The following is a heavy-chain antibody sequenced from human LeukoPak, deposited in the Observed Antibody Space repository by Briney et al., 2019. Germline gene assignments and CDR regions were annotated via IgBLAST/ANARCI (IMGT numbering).Heavy chain of an antibody. J-gene: IGHJ5*01. CDR2: IYSSGST. V-gene: IGHV4-4*07. CDR1: GGSISSYY. CDR3: ARDPSSFGGRFDS. D-gene: IGHD3-10*01. Sequence: SETLCLTCTVSGGSISSYYWNWIRQPAGKGLEWIGRIYSSGSTNYNPSLKSRVTMSVDTSKNQFSLKLSSVTAADTAVYYCARDPSSFGGRFDSWGQGTLVAVSS.